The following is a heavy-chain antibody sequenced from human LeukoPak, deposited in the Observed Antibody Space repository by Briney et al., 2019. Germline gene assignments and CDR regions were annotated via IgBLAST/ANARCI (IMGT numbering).Heavy chain of an antibody. J-gene: IGHJ5*02. CDR1: GLTFSHYG. D-gene: IGHD3-3*02. CDR3: ARDVDTSNHMSIFDP. CDR2: IQSDGSYK. Sequence: GGSLRLSCAGSGLTFSHYGMHWVRQGPGKGLEWVAGIQSDGSYKYYEDSLKGRFTISRDNFKNILYLQMNSLRAEDTAVYSCARDVDTSNHMSIFDPWGQGTLVTVSS. V-gene: IGHV3-33*01.